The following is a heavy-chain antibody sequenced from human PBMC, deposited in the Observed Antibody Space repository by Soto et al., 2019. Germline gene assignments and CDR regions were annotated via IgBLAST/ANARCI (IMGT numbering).Heavy chain of an antibody. CDR1: GGSISSSSYY. CDR2: IYYSGST. Sequence: SETLSLTCTVSGGSISSSSYYWGWIRQPPGKGLEWIGSIYYSGSTYYNPSLKSRVTISVDTSKNQFSLKLSSVTAADTAVYYCARYTSIGEVAATHLDAFDIWGQGTMVTVSS. J-gene: IGHJ3*02. CDR3: ARYTSIGEVAATHLDAFDI. V-gene: IGHV4-39*01. D-gene: IGHD2-15*01.